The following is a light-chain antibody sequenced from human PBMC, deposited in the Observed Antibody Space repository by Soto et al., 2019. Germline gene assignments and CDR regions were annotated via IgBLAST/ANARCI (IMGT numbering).Light chain of an antibody. CDR3: QQYYNSPYT. CDR1: QSVLYSSNNQNY. CDR2: WAS. J-gene: IGKJ2*01. V-gene: IGKV4-1*01. Sequence: DNVMTQSPDSLAVSLGERATINCKSSQSVLYSSNNQNYLAWYQQKPGQPPKLLIYWASTRESGVPDRLSASGSGTDFTLTISSLQAEDVAVYYCQQYYNSPYTFGQGTKLEIK.